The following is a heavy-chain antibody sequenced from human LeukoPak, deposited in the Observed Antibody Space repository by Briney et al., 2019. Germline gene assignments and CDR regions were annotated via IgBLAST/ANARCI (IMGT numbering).Heavy chain of an antibody. Sequence: ASLKVSCKPSGYTFTGDYMHWVRQAPGQGVEWVGRINPNSGGTNYAQKFQGRVPMTRDTSISTAYMELSRLRSDDTAVYYCARDQGSLTRSWYTGYWGQGTQVTVSS. CDR1: GYTFTGDY. J-gene: IGHJ4*02. CDR3: ARDQGSLTRSWYTGY. CDR2: INPNSGGT. D-gene: IGHD6-13*01. V-gene: IGHV1-2*06.